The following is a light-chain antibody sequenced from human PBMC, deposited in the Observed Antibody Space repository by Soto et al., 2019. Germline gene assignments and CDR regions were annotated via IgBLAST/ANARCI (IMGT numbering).Light chain of an antibody. CDR1: QSVNTY. CDR2: DTS. Sequence: EIVLTQSPATLSLSPGERATLSCRASQSVNTYLGWYQQRPGQAPILLIYDTSNRATGIPARFSGSGSGTDFTLTISSLEPEDFAVYYCQQRSSWHLTFGGGTKV. V-gene: IGKV3-11*01. J-gene: IGKJ4*01. CDR3: QQRSSWHLT.